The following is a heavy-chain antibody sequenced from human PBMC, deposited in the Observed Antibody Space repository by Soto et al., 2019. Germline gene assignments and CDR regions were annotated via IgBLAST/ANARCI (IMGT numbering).Heavy chain of an antibody. Sequence: ASVKVSCKASGYIFTAYSMHWVRQAPGQGLEWMGVVNPNGSSTNYAQKFHGRITMTRDTSTSTVYEEMSSLTSEDTAVYYWAREENCSDGICYSEYFQRWGQGTLVTVSS. CDR1: GYIFTAYS. CDR2: VNPNGSST. CDR3: AREENCSDGICYSEYFQR. V-gene: IGHV1-46*01. D-gene: IGHD2-15*01. J-gene: IGHJ1*01.